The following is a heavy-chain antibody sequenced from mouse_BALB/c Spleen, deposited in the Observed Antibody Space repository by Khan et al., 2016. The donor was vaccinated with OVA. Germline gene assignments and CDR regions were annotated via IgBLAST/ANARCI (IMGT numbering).Heavy chain of an antibody. CDR2: IWSAGST. CDR1: GFSLTNYS. CDR3: ARRGYDYGRGAWFAY. J-gene: IGHJ3*01. D-gene: IGHD2-4*01. Sequence: QVQLKESGPGLVQPSQSLSITCTVSGFSLTNYSVHWVRQSPGKGLEWLGVIWSAGSTDYNAAFISRLTIIKDHSRSQVFFKMNSLQPNDTAIYCCARRGYDYGRGAWFAYWGQGTLVTVSA. V-gene: IGHV2-2*02.